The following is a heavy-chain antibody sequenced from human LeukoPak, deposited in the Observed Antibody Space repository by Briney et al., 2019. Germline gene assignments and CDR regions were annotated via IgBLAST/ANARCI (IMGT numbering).Heavy chain of an antibody. D-gene: IGHD3-10*01. Sequence: SETLSLTCTVSGVSINTYFWSWIRQPPGKGLEWIGTIYYSGTTYYNSSLKSRVTLSVDTSKNQFSLKLSSVTVADTAVYYCARHMGGGLDYWGQGTLVTVSS. J-gene: IGHJ4*02. CDR1: GVSINTYF. V-gene: IGHV4-59*08. CDR3: ARHMGGGLDY. CDR2: IYYSGTT.